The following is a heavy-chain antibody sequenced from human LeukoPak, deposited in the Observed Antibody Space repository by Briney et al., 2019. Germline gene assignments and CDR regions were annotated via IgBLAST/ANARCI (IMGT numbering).Heavy chain of an antibody. V-gene: IGHV5-10-1*01. D-gene: IGHD6-19*01. Sequence: HGESLKISCKGSGYSFTNNWITWVRQMPGKGLEWMGRIDPSDSYTDYSPSFQGHVTISADKSTSTAYLQWSSLKASDTAMYYCARGRGWADYWGQGTLVTVSS. CDR3: ARGRGWADY. CDR2: IDPSDSYT. CDR1: GYSFTNNW. J-gene: IGHJ4*02.